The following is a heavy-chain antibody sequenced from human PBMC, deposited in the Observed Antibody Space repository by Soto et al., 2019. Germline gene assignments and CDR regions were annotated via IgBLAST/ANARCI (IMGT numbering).Heavy chain of an antibody. D-gene: IGHD3-22*01. J-gene: IGHJ4*02. CDR2: ISYDGSSSTI. CDR1: GFTFSSYG. Sequence: PGGSLRLSCAASGFTFSSYGMHWVRQAPGKGLEWVAVISYDGSSSTIYYADSVKGRFTISRDNAKNSLYLQLSSLRDEDTAIYYCARESSGYPDSWGQGTLVTVSS. V-gene: IGHV3-30*03. CDR3: ARESSGYPDS.